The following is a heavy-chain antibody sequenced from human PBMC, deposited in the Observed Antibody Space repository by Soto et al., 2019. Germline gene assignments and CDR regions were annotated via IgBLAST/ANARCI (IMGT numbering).Heavy chain of an antibody. D-gene: IGHD5-12*01. Sequence: NPSETLSLTCTVSGGFISSGGNYWSWIRQHPGKGLEWIGYIYYSGSTYYNPSLKSRVTISVDTSKNQFSLKLSSVTAADTAAYYCATGSSGSTFDYWGQGTLVTVSS. CDR3: ATGSSGSTFDY. J-gene: IGHJ4*02. CDR1: GGFISSGGNY. V-gene: IGHV4-31*03. CDR2: IYYSGST.